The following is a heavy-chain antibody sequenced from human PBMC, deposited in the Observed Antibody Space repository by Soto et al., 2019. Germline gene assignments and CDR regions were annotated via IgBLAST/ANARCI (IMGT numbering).Heavy chain of an antibody. CDR3: ARGWGSWNDEYNWFDP. J-gene: IGHJ5*02. Sequence: ASVKVSCKASGYTFTGYYMHWVRQAPGQGLEWMGWINPNSGGTNYAQKFQGWVTMTRDTSISTAYMELSRLRSDDTAVYYCARGWGSWNDEYNWFDPWGQGTLVTVSS. CDR2: INPNSGGT. CDR1: GYTFTGYY. V-gene: IGHV1-2*04. D-gene: IGHD1-1*01.